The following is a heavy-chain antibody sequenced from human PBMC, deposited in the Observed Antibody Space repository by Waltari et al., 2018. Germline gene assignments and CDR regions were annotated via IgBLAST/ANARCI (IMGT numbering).Heavy chain of an antibody. D-gene: IGHD3-10*01. V-gene: IGHV4-38-2*02. Sequence: QVQLQESGPGLVKPSETLSLTCTVSGYSISSGYYWGWIRQPPGKGLEWLGSIYHGGRTTVTPSIKCRGTISLDTSKNQSSLKLSSVTAADTAVYYCARVPRNYYGSGIYYYYMDVWGKGTTVTVSS. CDR3: ARVPRNYYGSGIYYYYMDV. CDR1: GYSISSGYY. J-gene: IGHJ6*03. CDR2: IYHGGRT.